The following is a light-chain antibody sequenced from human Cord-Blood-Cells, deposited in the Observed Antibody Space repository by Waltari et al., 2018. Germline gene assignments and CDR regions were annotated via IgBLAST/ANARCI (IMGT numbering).Light chain of an antibody. J-gene: IGLJ3*02. V-gene: IGLV2-8*01. CDR1: SSDVGGFTY. CDR3: SSYAGSNNWV. Sequence: QSALTQPPSASGSPGQSVTISCPGTSSDVGGFTYVSWYQQHPGKAPILMIYEVSKRPSGVPDRFSGSKAGNTASLTVSGLQAEDEADYYCSSYAGSNNWVFGGGTKLTVL. CDR2: EVS.